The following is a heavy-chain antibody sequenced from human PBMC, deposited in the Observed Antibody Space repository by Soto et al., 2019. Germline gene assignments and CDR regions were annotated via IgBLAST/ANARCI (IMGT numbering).Heavy chain of an antibody. Sequence: QVQLVESGGGVVQPGRSLRLSCAASGFTFSSYGMHWVRQAPGKGLEWVAVIWYDGSNKYYADSVKGRFTISRDNSKNTLYLQMNSLRAEDTAVYYCARQGGIAAAGSNPDYYYYGMDVWGQGTTVTVSS. V-gene: IGHV3-33*01. CDR1: GFTFSSYG. CDR2: IWYDGSNK. CDR3: ARQGGIAAAGSNPDYYYYGMDV. D-gene: IGHD6-13*01. J-gene: IGHJ6*02.